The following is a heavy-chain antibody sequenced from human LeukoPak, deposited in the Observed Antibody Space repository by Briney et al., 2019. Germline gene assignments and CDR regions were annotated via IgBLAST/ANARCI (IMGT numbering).Heavy chain of an antibody. CDR1: GSTFRNRA. Sequence: GKSLRLSCAASGSTFRNRAIHWVRQAPGKGLEWVTVISHDGGNDYYRDSVKGRFTISRDNSKNTVVLQMNGLSPDDTAVYYCVGSPTYYYMDVWGKGTTVTVSS. D-gene: IGHD3-10*01. V-gene: IGHV3-30*04. CDR2: ISHDGGND. J-gene: IGHJ6*03. CDR3: VGSPTYYYMDV.